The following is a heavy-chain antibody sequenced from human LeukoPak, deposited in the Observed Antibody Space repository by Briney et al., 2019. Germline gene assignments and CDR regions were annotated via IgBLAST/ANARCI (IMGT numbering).Heavy chain of an antibody. CDR1: GFTFSSYA. CDR2: ISGSGGST. CDR3: AKGKRIVVVPAATDY. Sequence: GGSLRLSCAASGFTFSSYAMSWVRQAPGKGLEWVSAISGSGGSTYYADSVKGRFTISRDNSKNTLYLQMNSLRAEDTAVYYCAKGKRIVVVPAATDYWGQGTRVTVSS. D-gene: IGHD2-2*01. V-gene: IGHV3-23*01. J-gene: IGHJ4*02.